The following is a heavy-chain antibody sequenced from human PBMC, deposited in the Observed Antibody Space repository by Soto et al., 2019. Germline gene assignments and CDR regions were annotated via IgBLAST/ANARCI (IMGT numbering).Heavy chain of an antibody. CDR2: INHSGST. D-gene: IGHD5-12*01. J-gene: IGHJ4*02. CDR3: ATGNDPYSGYSYFDY. Sequence: SETLSLTCAVYGGSFSGYYWSWIRQPPGKGLEWIGEINHSGSTNYNPSLKSRVTISVDTSKNQFSLKLSSVTAADTAVYYCATGNDPYSGYSYFDYWGQGTLVTVSS. V-gene: IGHV4-34*01. CDR1: GGSFSGYY.